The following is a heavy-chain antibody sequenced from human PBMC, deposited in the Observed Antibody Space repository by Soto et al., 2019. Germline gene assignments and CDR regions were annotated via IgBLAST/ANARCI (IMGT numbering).Heavy chain of an antibody. CDR1: GGSISSGGYY. V-gene: IGHV4-31*03. CDR3: ARVDCTNGVCYTFDY. Sequence: SETLSLTCTVSGGSISSGGYYWSWIRQHPGKGLEWIGYIYYSGSTYYNPSLKSRVTISVDTSKNQFSLKLSSVTAADTAVYYCARVDCTNGVCYTFDYWGQGTLVTVSS. CDR2: IYYSGST. D-gene: IGHD2-8*01. J-gene: IGHJ4*02.